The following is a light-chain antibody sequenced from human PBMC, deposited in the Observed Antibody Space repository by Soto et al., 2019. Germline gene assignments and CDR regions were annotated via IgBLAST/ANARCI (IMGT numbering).Light chain of an antibody. CDR2: LAS. J-gene: IGKJ1*01. CDR1: QAVNTR. V-gene: IGKV3-11*01. Sequence: SSQSPATLSLYPGNTVTLSCRASQAVNTRLAWYQHKPGQAPRLLIYLASNRAAGVPARFSGSGSGTDFTLTISDVEPEDFAVYYCHQRQSWPRTFGQGTKVDIK. CDR3: HQRQSWPRT.